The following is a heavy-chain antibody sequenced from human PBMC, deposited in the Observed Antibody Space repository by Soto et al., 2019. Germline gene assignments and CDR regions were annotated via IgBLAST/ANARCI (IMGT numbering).Heavy chain of an antibody. V-gene: IGHV3-74*01. CDR1: GFTFSSYW. Sequence: EVQLVESGGSLVQPGGSLRLSCVASGFTFSSYWMHWVRQAPGKGLLWVSRINSDGSSTTYADSVKGRFTISRDNAKNTLYLQMNSLRVEDTAVYHCAKADYRARGAFDIWGQGTMVTVPS. CDR3: AKADYRARGAFDI. J-gene: IGHJ3*02. D-gene: IGHD4-4*01. CDR2: INSDGSST.